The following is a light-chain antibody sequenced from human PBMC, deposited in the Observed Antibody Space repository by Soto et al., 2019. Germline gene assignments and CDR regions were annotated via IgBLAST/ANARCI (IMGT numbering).Light chain of an antibody. CDR3: CSYAGSYTHYV. CDR1: SSDVGGYNY. CDR2: DVS. Sequence: QSALTQPRSVSGSPGQSITISCTGTSSDVGGYNYVSWYRQHPGKAPTLMIYDVSKRPSGVPDRFSCSKSGNTASLTISGLQAEDEADYYCCSYAGSYTHYVFGTGTKLTVL. J-gene: IGLJ1*01. V-gene: IGLV2-11*01.